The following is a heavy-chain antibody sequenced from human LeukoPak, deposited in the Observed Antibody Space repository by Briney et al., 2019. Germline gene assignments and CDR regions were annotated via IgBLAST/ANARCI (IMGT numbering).Heavy chain of an antibody. D-gene: IGHD5-12*01. Sequence: GASVKVSCKASGYTFTSYDINWVRQATGQGLEWMGGIIPIFGTANYAQKFQGRVTITADESTSTAYMELSSLRSEDTAVYYCARDPPLRTKNRDDAFDIWGQGTMVTVSS. CDR1: GYTFTSYD. CDR3: ARDPPLRTKNRDDAFDI. V-gene: IGHV1-69*13. CDR2: IIPIFGTA. J-gene: IGHJ3*02.